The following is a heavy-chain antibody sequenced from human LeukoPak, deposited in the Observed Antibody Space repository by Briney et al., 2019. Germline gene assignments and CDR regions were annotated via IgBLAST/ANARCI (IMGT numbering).Heavy chain of an antibody. CDR2: ISNNGGYT. D-gene: IGHD2-15*01. V-gene: IGHV3-23*01. Sequence: PGGSLRLSCAASGFTFSSSAMSWVRQAPGKGLVWVSAISNNGGYTYYADSVQGRFTISRDNSKSTLCLQMNSLRAGDTAVYYCAKQLGYCSDGSCYFPYWGQGTLVTVSS. CDR1: GFTFSSSA. J-gene: IGHJ4*02. CDR3: AKQLGYCSDGSCYFPY.